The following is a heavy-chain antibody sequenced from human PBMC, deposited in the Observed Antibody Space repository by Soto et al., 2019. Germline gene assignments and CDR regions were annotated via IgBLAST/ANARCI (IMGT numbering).Heavy chain of an antibody. V-gene: IGHV3-74*01. D-gene: IGHD3-3*01. Sequence: PGGSLSLSCAASGFTFSSYWMHWVRQAPGKGLVWVSRINSDGSSTSYADSVKGRFTISRDNAKNTLYLQMNSLRAEDTTVYYCAREAPYYDFWSGYYKGYFDYWGQGTLLTVSS. J-gene: IGHJ4*02. CDR3: AREAPYYDFWSGYYKGYFDY. CDR2: INSDGSST. CDR1: GFTFSSYW.